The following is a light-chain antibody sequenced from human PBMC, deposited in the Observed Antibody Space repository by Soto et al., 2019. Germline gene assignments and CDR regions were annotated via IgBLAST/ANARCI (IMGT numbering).Light chain of an antibody. V-gene: IGKV1-5*01. Sequence: DIQXSHPASPPSALLGDRVTITCRASQSISSGLAWYKQKPGKATXVXXXDDYSLKSGVQSRISGSGSGKEFTPPISRRQHEDFGSYYCQQYNSDYRWTFGEGIKVDI. CDR3: QQYNSDYRWT. CDR1: QSISSG. J-gene: IGKJ1*01. CDR2: DDY.